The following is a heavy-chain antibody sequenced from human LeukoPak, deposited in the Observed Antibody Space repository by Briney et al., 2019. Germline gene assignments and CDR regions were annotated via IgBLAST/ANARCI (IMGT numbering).Heavy chain of an antibody. D-gene: IGHD3-10*01. Sequence: GGSLRLSCAASGFTFSSYEMNWVRQAPGKGLEWVSYISSSGSTIYYADSVKGRFTISRNNAKNSLYLQMNSLRAEDTAVYYCATPEVGGSGSPSNPDYWGQGTLVTVSS. V-gene: IGHV3-48*03. CDR2: ISSSGSTI. CDR3: ATPEVGGSGSPSNPDY. J-gene: IGHJ4*02. CDR1: GFTFSSYE.